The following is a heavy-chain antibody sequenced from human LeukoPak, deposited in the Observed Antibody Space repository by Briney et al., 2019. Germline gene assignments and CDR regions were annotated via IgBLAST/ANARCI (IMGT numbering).Heavy chain of an antibody. CDR1: GFTFSNYG. V-gene: IGHV3-30*02. CDR3: AKDGGYGVGNTVMGY. CDR2: IRYDGSNK. D-gene: IGHD5-18*01. Sequence: GGSLRLSCAASGFTFSNYGMHWVRQAPGKGLEWVAFIRYDGSNKYYADSVKGRFTISRDNSKNTVYLQMNSLRAEDTAVYYCAKDGGYGVGNTVMGYWGQGTLVTVSS. J-gene: IGHJ4*02.